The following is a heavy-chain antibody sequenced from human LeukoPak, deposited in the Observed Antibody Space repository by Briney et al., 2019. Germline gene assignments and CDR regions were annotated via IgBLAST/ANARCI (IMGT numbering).Heavy chain of an antibody. D-gene: IGHD6-13*01. V-gene: IGHV3-30-3*01. CDR1: GFTFSSYA. CDR3: AREGLAAAFFDY. Sequence: GGSLRLSCAASGFTFSSYAMHWVRQAPGKGLEWVAVISYDGSNKYYADSVKGRFTISRDNSKNTLYLQMNSLRAEDTAVYYCAREGLAAAFFDYWGQGTLVTVSS. CDR2: ISYDGSNK. J-gene: IGHJ4*02.